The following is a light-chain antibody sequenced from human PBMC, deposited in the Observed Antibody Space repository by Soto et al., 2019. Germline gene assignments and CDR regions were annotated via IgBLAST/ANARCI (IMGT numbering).Light chain of an antibody. Sequence: AIRMTQSPSSLSASTGERVTITCRASQGISSYLAWYQQKPGKAPKLLIYAASTLQSGVPSRFSGSGSGTDSTLTISCLQSEDFATYYCQQYYSYPYTFGQGAKLEIK. J-gene: IGKJ2*01. CDR1: QGISSY. CDR2: AAS. V-gene: IGKV1-8*01. CDR3: QQYYSYPYT.